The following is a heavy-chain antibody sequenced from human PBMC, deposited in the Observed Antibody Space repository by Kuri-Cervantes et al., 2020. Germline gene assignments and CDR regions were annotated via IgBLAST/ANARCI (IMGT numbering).Heavy chain of an antibody. V-gene: IGHV4-39*01. CDR1: GGSISGSSYY. D-gene: IGHD1-26*01. J-gene: IGHJ4*02. CDR3: ASTNIVGGDY. CDR2: IYYSGST. Sequence: GSLRLSCTVSGGSISGSSYYWGWIRQPPGKGLEWIGSIYYSGSTYYNPSLKSRVTISVDTSKNQFSLKLSSVTAADTAVYYCASTNIVGGDYWGQGTLVTVSS.